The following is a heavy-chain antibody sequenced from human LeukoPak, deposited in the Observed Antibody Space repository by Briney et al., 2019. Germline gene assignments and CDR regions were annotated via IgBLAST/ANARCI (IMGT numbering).Heavy chain of an antibody. D-gene: IGHD2/OR15-2a*01. Sequence: ASVTVSCKASGYTFTSYYMHWVRQAPGQGLEGMGIINPSGGSTSYAQKFQGRVTMTRHTSTSTVYMELSSRGSEDTSVYYWASLRVNIVLWGQGTLVTVSS. J-gene: IGHJ4*02. CDR3: ASLRVNIVL. V-gene: IGHV1-46*01. CDR1: GYTFTSYY. CDR2: INPSGGST.